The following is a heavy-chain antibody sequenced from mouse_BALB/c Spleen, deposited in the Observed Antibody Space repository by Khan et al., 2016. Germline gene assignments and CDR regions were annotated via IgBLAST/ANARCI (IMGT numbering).Heavy chain of an antibody. CDR2: IFPGDGST. D-gene: IGHD1-1*01. CDR3: ARNYYGSSSWFAY. J-gene: IGHJ3*01. CDR1: GYTFTNYD. V-gene: IGHV1-85*01. Sequence: QVQLKQSGAELVKPGASVKLSCQASGYTFTNYDINWVRQRPEQGLEWIGWIFPGDGSTKYNEKFKGKATLTTDKSSSTAYMQLSRLTSEDSAVYFWARNYYGSSSWFAYWGQGTLVTVSA.